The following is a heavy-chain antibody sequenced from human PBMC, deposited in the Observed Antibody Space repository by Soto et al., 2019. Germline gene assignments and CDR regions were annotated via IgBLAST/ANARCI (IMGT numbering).Heavy chain of an antibody. D-gene: IGHD3-10*01. CDR2: IYYIGST. CDR3: GRIGRTMVRGVSVGGMDV. CDR1: SGSISSGGSY. J-gene: IGHJ6*02. Sequence: QVQLQESGPGLVKPSQTLSLTCTVSSGSISSGGSYWSWIRQHPGKGLEWIGYIYYIGSTYYNPSLQSVVTISVDTSKNQFSLKLSSVTAAGTAVYYGGRIGRTMVRGVSVGGMDVRGQGTPVTVS. V-gene: IGHV4-31*01.